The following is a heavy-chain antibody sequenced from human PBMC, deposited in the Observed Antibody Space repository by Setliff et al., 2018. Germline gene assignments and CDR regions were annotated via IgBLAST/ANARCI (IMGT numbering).Heavy chain of an antibody. J-gene: IGHJ3*02. CDR3: ARGRMRGSCSGPSCTYDPFDT. D-gene: IGHD2-2*01. CDR2: IYHSGSS. Sequence: SETLSLTCSVYGESFSNNYWGWIRQPPGKGLEWIVSIYHSGSSYYNPSLRSRVTISVDTSKNQFSLILRSATAADTAVYYCARGRMRGSCSGPSCTYDPFDTWGQGTPVTVSS. V-gene: IGHV4-34*01. CDR1: GESFSNNY.